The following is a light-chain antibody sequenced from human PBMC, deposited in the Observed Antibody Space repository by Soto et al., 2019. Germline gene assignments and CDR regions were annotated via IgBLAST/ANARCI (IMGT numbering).Light chain of an antibody. CDR2: AAS. V-gene: IGKV1-9*01. J-gene: IGKJ4*01. Sequence: DIQLTQSPSFLSASVGDRVTITCRASQGIRSYLAWYQQKPAKAPKLLIYAASTLQSGVPSRFSGSGSGTEFTLTISSLQPEDFATYYCQQLNSYPRTFGGGTKVEIK. CDR1: QGIRSY. CDR3: QQLNSYPRT.